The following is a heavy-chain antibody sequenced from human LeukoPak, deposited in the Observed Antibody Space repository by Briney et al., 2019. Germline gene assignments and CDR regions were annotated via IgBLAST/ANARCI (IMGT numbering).Heavy chain of an antibody. J-gene: IGHJ5*02. CDR1: GGSFSGYY. CDR2: INHSGST. V-gene: IGHV4-34*01. D-gene: IGHD3-22*01. CDR3: ARGLPKYYYDSSGYYHLNWFDP. Sequence: SETLSLTCAVSGGSFSGYYWSWIRQPPGKGLERIGEINHSGSTNYNPSPKSRVTISVDTSKNQFSLKLSSVTAADTAVYYCARGLPKYYYDSSGYYHLNWFDPWGQGTLVTVSS.